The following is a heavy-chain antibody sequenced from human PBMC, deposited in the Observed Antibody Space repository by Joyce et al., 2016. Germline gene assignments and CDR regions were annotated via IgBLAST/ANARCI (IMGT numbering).Heavy chain of an antibody. V-gene: IGHV1-18*01. CDR1: GYTFTSYA. J-gene: IGHJ4*02. D-gene: IGHD3-16*02. CDR2: ISAYKGNT. CDR3: ARGDYIWGSYLDY. Sequence: QVQLVQSGAEVKKPGASVKVSCKAYGYTFTSYAISWGRQAPGQGLEWMGCISAYKGNTNYAHKRQGRVTMTTDTSTSTAFMELRSLRSDDTAVYYCARGDYIWGSYLDYWGQGTLVTVSS.